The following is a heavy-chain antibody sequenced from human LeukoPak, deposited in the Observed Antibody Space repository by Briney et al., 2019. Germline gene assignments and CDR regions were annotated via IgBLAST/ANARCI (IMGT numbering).Heavy chain of an antibody. J-gene: IGHJ4*02. D-gene: IGHD2-2*01. CDR2: IIHSGST. CDR1: GGSFSGYY. Sequence: SETLSLTCAVYGGSFSGYYWSWIRQPPGKGLEWLGEIIHSGSTNYNPSLKSRVTISVDTSKNQFSLKLSSVTAADTAVYYCARVRSIVVVPANTRFDYWGQGTLVTVYS. CDR3: ARVRSIVVVPANTRFDY. V-gene: IGHV4-34*12.